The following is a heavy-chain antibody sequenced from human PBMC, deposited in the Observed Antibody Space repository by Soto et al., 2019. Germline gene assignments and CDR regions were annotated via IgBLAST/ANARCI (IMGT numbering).Heavy chain of an antibody. J-gene: IGHJ1*01. CDR2: ISYSGST. CDR1: GGSISSGTYY. V-gene: IGHV4-61*01. CDR3: ARGSRRVQYSSGYYYAGSPRPRAEYFQH. D-gene: IGHD3-22*01. Sequence: PSETLSLTCTVSGGSISSGTYYWNWIRQPPGKGLEWIGYISYSGSTNYNPSLKSRVTISVDTSKNQFSLKLNSVTAADTAVYYCARGSRRVQYSSGYYYAGSPRPRAEYFQHWGQGTLVTVSS.